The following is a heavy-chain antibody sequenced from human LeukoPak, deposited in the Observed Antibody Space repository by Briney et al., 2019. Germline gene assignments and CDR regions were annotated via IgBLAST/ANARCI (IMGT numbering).Heavy chain of an antibody. CDR1: GYSFTVYW. V-gene: IGHV5-10-1*01. D-gene: IGHD4-17*01. Sequence: GESPRISCKGSGYSFTVYWITWVRQMPGKGLEWMGTIDPSDSYTNYSPSFQGHVTISADKSINSAYLQWSSLKTSDSAIYYCARHFYGDYAFDYWGQGTLVTVSS. CDR3: ARHFYGDYAFDY. J-gene: IGHJ4*01. CDR2: IDPSDSYT.